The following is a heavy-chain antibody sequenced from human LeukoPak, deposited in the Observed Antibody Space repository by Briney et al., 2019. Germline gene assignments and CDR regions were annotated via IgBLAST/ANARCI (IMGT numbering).Heavy chain of an antibody. J-gene: IGHJ4*02. CDR1: GGSISSGSCY. Sequence: SQTLSLTCTVSGGSISSGSCYWSWIRQPPGKGLEWIGYIYYSGSTNYNPSLKSRVTISVDTSKNQFSLKLSSVTAADTAVYYCARVEDGYNSYYFDYWGQGTLVTVSS. V-gene: IGHV4-61*01. CDR3: ARVEDGYNSYYFDY. CDR2: IYYSGST. D-gene: IGHD5-24*01.